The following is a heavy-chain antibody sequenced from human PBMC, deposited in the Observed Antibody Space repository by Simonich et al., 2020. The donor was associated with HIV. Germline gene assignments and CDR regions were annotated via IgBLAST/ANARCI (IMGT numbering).Heavy chain of an antibody. CDR2: ISWNSGSI. V-gene: IGHV3-9*01. J-gene: IGHJ4*02. CDR1: GFTFDDYA. D-gene: IGHD3-10*01. Sequence: EVQLVESGGGLVQPGRSLRLSCAASGFTFDDYAMHWVRQAPGKGLEWVSGISWNSGSIGYADSVKGRFTIYRDNAKNSLYLQMNSLRAEDTALYYCAKDKGAYYGSGSPVYWGQGTLVTVSS. CDR3: AKDKGAYYGSGSPVY.